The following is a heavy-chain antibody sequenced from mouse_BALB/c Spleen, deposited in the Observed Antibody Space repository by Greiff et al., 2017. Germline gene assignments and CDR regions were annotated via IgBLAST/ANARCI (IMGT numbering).Heavy chain of an antibody. V-gene: IGHV5-9*03. Sequence: EVQVVESGGGLVKPGGSLKLSCAASGFTFSSYTMSWVRQTPEKRLEWVATISSGGGNTYYPDSVKGRFTISRDNAKNNLYLQMSSLRSEDTALYDCARSWLLGRGGFDYWGQGTTLTVSS. D-gene: IGHD2-3*01. J-gene: IGHJ2*01. CDR1: GFTFSSYT. CDR2: ISSGGGNT. CDR3: ARSWLLGRGGFDY.